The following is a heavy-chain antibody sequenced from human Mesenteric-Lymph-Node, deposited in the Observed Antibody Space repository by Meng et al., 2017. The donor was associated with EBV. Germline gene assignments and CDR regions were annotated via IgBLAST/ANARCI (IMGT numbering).Heavy chain of an antibody. V-gene: IGHV4-34*01. J-gene: IGHJ4*02. D-gene: IGHD3/OR15-3a*01. CDR1: GGSFSGYF. CDR3: ARGPYSDWPLAAY. CDR2: ISHTGGT. Sequence: QVHLQQWGAGLLKPSETLSLTCAVYGGSFSGYFSTWIPQPPGKGLEWIGEISHTGGTNYNPSLKSRVTISLDTSKNQFSLNLNSVTAADTAVYYCARGPYSDWPLAAYWGQGTLVTVAS.